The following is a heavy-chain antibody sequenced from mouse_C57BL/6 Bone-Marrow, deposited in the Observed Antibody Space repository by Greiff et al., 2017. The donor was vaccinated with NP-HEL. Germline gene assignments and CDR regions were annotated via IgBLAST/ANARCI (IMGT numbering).Heavy chain of an antibody. CDR3: ARDSGYAFDY. CDR1: GYTFTSYW. D-gene: IGHD3-2*02. CDR2: INPSNGGT. J-gene: IGHJ2*01. V-gene: IGHV1-53*01. Sequence: QVQLQQPGTELVKPGASVKLSCKASGYTFTSYWMHWVKQRPGQGLEWIGNINPSNGGTNYNEKLKNQATMTVDKSSSTAYMQLSSLTSEDSAVYSCARDSGYAFDYWGQGTTLTVSS.